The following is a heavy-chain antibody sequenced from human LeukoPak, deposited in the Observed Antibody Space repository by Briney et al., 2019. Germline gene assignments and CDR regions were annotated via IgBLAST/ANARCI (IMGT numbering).Heavy chain of an antibody. CDR1: GFTFSSYA. J-gene: IGHJ4*02. CDR2: ISSDGSNK. CDR3: ARDRSLDY. D-gene: IGHD2-15*01. V-gene: IGHV3-30*04. Sequence: GGSLRLSCAASGFTFSSYAMHWVRQAPGKGLEWVAVISSDGSNKYYADSVKGRFTISRDNSQNTLYLQMNCLKAEDTAVYYCARDRSLDYWGQGTLVTVSS.